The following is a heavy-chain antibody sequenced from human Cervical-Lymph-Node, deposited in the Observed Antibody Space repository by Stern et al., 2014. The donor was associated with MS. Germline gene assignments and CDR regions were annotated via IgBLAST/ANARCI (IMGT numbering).Heavy chain of an antibody. CDR3: ARGGGYNSIDY. CDR1: GGSISSYY. CDR2: FHYSGST. J-gene: IGHJ4*02. D-gene: IGHD5-24*01. V-gene: IGHV4-59*01. Sequence: VQLQESGPGLVKPSETLSLTCTVSGGSISSYYWRWIRQPPGKGLEWTWHFHYSGSTNYNPSLKSRVTISVDTSKNQFSLKLSSVTAADTAVYYCARGGGYNSIDYWGQGTLVTVSS.